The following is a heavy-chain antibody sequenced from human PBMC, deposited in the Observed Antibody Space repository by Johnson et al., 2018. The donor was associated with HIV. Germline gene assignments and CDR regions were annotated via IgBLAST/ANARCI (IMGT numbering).Heavy chain of an antibody. CDR2: IKQDGSEK. V-gene: IGHV3-7*03. Sequence: EVQLVESGGGLVQPGGSLRLSCAASGFTFSSYWMSCVRQAPGKGLEWVANIKQDGSEKYYVDSVKGRFTISRDNAKNSLYLQMNSLRAEDTALYYCARVMYPHQGGAFDIWGQGTMVTVSS. CDR3: ARVMYPHQGGAFDI. J-gene: IGHJ3*02. CDR1: GFTFSSYW. D-gene: IGHD2-8*01.